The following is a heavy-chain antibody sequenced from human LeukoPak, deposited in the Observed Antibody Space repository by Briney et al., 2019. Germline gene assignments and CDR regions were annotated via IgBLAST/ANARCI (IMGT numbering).Heavy chain of an antibody. CDR3: ARHPASGRYCSSTSCYTAFDY. J-gene: IGHJ4*02. CDR2: IYYSGST. Sequence: KPSRTLSLTCAVSGGSISSGGYSWSWIRQPPGKGLEWIGYIYYSGSTNYNPSLKSRVTISVDTSKNQFSLKLSSVTAADTAVYYCARHPASGRYCSSTSCYTAFDYWGQGTLVTVSS. D-gene: IGHD2-2*02. CDR1: GGSISSGGYS. V-gene: IGHV4-30-4*07.